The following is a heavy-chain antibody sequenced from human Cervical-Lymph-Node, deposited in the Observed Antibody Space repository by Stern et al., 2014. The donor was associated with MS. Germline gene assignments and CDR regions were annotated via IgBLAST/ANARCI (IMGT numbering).Heavy chain of an antibody. CDR2: IIPIFGTT. D-gene: IGHD3-16*01. V-gene: IGHV1-69*01. CDR1: GVPFSTYS. CDR3: ARVTPWPRKSYGYLGDLDS. Sequence: QVQLVQSGTEVKKPGSSVKVSCKASGVPFSTYSIIWVRQAPGQGLEWMGGIIPIFGTTNYTEKFQGRITITADESTSTAYMELSNLRSDDTAVYYCARVTPWPRKSYGYLGDLDSWGQGTLVTVSS. J-gene: IGHJ4*02.